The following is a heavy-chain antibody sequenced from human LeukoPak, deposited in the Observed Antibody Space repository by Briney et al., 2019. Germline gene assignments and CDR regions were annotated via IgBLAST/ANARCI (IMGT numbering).Heavy chain of an antibody. D-gene: IGHD6-13*01. CDR3: ARVRTTSPYSSSWYFDY. V-gene: IGHV4-38-2*01. CDR1: AYSISSGYY. CDR2: IYRSGST. J-gene: IGHJ4*02. Sequence: SETLSLTCAVSAYSISSGYYWGWIRQPPGKGLEWIGSIYRSGSTYYNPSLKSRVTISVDTSKNQFSLKLSSVTAADTAVYYCARVRTTSPYSSSWYFDYWGQGTLVTVSS.